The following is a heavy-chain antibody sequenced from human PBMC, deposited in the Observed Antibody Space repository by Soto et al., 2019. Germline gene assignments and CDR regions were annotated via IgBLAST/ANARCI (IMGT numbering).Heavy chain of an antibody. D-gene: IGHD3-3*01. V-gene: IGHV1-24*01. J-gene: IGHJ3*02. CDR2: FDPEDGET. CDR1: GYTLTELS. Sequence: ASVKVSCKVSGYTLTELSMHWVRQAPGKGLEWMGVFDPEDGETIYAQKFQGRVTMTEDTSTDTAYMELSSLRSEDTAVYYCAPAAPRVLRFLEWSDAFDIGGQGKMATVSS. CDR3: APAAPRVLRFLEWSDAFDI.